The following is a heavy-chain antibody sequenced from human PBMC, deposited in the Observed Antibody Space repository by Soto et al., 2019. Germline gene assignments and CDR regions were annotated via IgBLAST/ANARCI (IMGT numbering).Heavy chain of an antibody. V-gene: IGHV4-31*03. CDR2: IYHTGKT. J-gene: IGHJ5*02. CDR3: ARDGHSNWNYIDP. D-gene: IGHD1-7*01. Sequence: QVHLQESGPGLVKPSQTLSLTCSVSGDPLNIGGYYWTWIRQPPGKGLEWLGYIYHTGKTYYNPAPGSRLGMSVDMSKNQCSLKLTSVTVADTAVYYCARDGHSNWNYIDPWGKGILVAVSS. CDR1: GDPLNIGGYY.